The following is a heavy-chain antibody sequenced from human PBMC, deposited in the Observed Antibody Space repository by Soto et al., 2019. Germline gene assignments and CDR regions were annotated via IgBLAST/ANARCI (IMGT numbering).Heavy chain of an antibody. D-gene: IGHD3-3*01. J-gene: IGHJ4*02. Sequence: SETLSLTCAVSGGSISSGGYSWSRIRQPPGKGLEWIGYIYHSGSTYYNPSLKSRVTISVDRSKNQFSLKLSSVTAADTAVYYCARARGYYPYYFEYWGQGTLVTVSS. CDR1: GGSISSGGYS. CDR2: IYHSGST. CDR3: ARARGYYPYYFEY. V-gene: IGHV4-30-2*01.